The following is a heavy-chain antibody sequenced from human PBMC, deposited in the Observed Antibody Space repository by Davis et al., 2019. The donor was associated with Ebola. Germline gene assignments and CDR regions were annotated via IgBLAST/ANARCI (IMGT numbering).Heavy chain of an antibody. D-gene: IGHD3-3*01. CDR2: INTENGNS. CDR3: ARNIMSFTTFDS. CDR1: GYTFTGYY. Sequence: ASVKVSCKASGYTFTGYYMHWVRQAPGQRLEWMGWINTENGNSKYSEKFQGRVTITSDTSASTVYMELSSLRSEDTAVYFCARNIMSFTTFDSWGQGTLVTVSS. V-gene: IGHV1-3*04. J-gene: IGHJ4*02.